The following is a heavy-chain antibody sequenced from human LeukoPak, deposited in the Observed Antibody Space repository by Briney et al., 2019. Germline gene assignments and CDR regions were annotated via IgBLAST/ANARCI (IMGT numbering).Heavy chain of an antibody. CDR1: GFTFSDHY. J-gene: IGHJ3*02. CDR3: ARDIEAGASYGTSSYAFDI. Sequence: PGGSLRLSCAVSGFTFSDHYMTWIRQAPGKGLEYISYLSNTGSDISYADSVKGRFSISRDNAKNSLYLQMNSLRAEDTAVYYCARDIEAGASYGTSSYAFDIWGQGTMVTVSS. V-gene: IGHV3-11*04. D-gene: IGHD5-18*01. CDR2: LSNTGSDI.